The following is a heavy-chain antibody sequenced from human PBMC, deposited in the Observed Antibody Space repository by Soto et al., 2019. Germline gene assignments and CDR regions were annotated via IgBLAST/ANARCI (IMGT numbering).Heavy chain of an antibody. V-gene: IGHV3-30-3*01. CDR1: GFTFSSYA. Sequence: QVQLVESGGGVVQPGRSLRLSCAASGFTFSSYAMHWVRQAPGKGLELVAVISYDGSNKYSADSVKGRFTISRDNSKNTLYLQMNSLRAEDTAVYYCASTAPIAAAGTGGWFDPWRQGTLVTVSS. J-gene: IGHJ5*02. CDR2: ISYDGSNK. D-gene: IGHD6-13*01. CDR3: ASTAPIAAAGTGGWFDP.